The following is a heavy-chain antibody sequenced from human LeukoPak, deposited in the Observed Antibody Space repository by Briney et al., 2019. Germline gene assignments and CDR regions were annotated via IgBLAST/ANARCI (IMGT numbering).Heavy chain of an antibody. V-gene: IGHV1-24*01. CDR1: GYTLTELS. CDR2: FDPEDGET. D-gene: IGHD6-13*01. CDR3: ATSTLSSWPYYFDY. J-gene: IGHJ4*02. Sequence: ASVKVSCKVSGYTLTELSMHWVRQAPGKGLEWMGGFDPEDGETIYAQKFQGRVTMTEDTSTDTAYMELSSLRSEDTSLYYGATSTLSSWPYYFDYWGQGTLVTVSS.